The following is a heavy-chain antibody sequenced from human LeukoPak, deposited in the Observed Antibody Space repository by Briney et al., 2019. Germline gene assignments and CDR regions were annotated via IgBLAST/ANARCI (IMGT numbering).Heavy chain of an antibody. CDR1: GYTFTGYY. CDR2: INPNSGGT. D-gene: IGHD6-19*01. J-gene: IGHJ4*02. V-gene: IGHV1-2*02. CDR3: ATDQTPSTIAVPGTVFDY. Sequence: ASVKVSCKASGYTFTGYYMHWVRQAPGRGLEWMGWINPNSGGTNYAQKFQGRVTMTRDTSISTAYMELSRLRSDDTAVYYCATDQTPSTIAVPGTVFDYWGQGTLVPVSS.